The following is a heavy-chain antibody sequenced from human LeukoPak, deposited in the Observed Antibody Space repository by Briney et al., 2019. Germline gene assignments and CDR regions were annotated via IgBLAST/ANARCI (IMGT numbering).Heavy chain of an antibody. CDR1: GFTVSSNY. V-gene: IGHV3-53*01. CDR3: ARAGLYCSGGSCYHFDY. J-gene: IGHJ4*02. CDR2: IYSGGST. Sequence: PGGSLRLSCAASGFTVSSNYMIWVRQAPEKGLEWVSVIYSGGSTYYADSVKGRFTISRDNSKNTLYLQMNSLRAEDTAVYYCARAGLYCSGGSCYHFDYWGQGTLVTVSS. D-gene: IGHD2-15*01.